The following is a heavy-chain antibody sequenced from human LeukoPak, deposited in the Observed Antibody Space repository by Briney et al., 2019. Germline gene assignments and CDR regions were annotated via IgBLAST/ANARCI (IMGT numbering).Heavy chain of an antibody. D-gene: IGHD6-13*01. CDR1: GFTFSSYA. V-gene: IGHV3-30-3*01. J-gene: IGHJ5*02. CDR2: ISYDGSNK. Sequence: PGGSLRLSCAASGFTFSSYAMHWVRQAPGKGLEWVAVISYDGSNKYYADSVKGRFTISRDNSKNTLYLQMNSLRAEDTAVYYCARGGRTYSSSWYRGWFDPWGQGTLVTVSS. CDR3: ARGGRTYSSSWYRGWFDP.